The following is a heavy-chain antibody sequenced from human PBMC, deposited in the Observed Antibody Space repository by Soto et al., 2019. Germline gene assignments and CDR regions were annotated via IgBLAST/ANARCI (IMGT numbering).Heavy chain of an antibody. CDR3: ARDFRYDSSGYYYNHLDY. CDR1: GGSISSGDYY. CDR2: IYYSGST. J-gene: IGHJ4*02. Sequence: SETLSLTCTVSGGSISSGDYYWSWIRQPPGKGLEWIGYIYYSGSTYYNPSLKSRVTISVDTSKNQFSLKLSSVTAADTAVYYCARDFRYDSSGYYYNHLDYWGQGTLVTVSS. D-gene: IGHD3-22*01. V-gene: IGHV4-30-4*01.